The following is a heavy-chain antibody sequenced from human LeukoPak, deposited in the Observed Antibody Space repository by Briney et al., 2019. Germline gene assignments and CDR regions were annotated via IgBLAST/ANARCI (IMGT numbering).Heavy chain of an antibody. V-gene: IGHV3-7*01. D-gene: IGHD4/OR15-4a*01. Sequence: GGSLRLSCSASGFTFSSYWKSWVRQAPGKGLEWVANIKQDGSEKHYVDSVKGRFTISRDNAKNTVYLQMNSLRAEDTAVYYCARVTLASYNWFAPWGQGTLVTVSS. CDR2: IKQDGSEK. J-gene: IGHJ5*02. CDR1: GFTFSSYW. CDR3: ARVTLASYNWFAP.